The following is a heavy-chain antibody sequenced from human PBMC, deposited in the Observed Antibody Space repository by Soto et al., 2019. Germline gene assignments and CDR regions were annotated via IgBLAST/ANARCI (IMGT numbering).Heavy chain of an antibody. D-gene: IGHD6-19*01. CDR2: ISGSGGST. J-gene: IGHJ4*02. CDR3: AKAREWLAGVMAQSVAVGFDY. Sequence: EVQLLESGGGLVQPGGSLRLSCAASGFTFSSYAMSWVRQAPGKGLEWVSAISGSGGSTYYADSVKGRFTISRDNSKNTLYLQMNSLRAEDTAVYYCAKAREWLAGVMAQSVAVGFDYWGQGTLVTVSS. CDR1: GFTFSSYA. V-gene: IGHV3-23*01.